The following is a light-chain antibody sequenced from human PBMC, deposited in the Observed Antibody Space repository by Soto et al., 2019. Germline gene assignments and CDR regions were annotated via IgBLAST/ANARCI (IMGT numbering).Light chain of an antibody. V-gene: IGKV4-1*01. Sequence: DIVMTQSPDSLAVSLGERATINCKSSQSVLYSSNNKNYLAWYQQKPGQPPKLLIYWASIRESGVPDRFSGSGSGTDFTLTISSLQAEDVAVYYGQQYYATPPTFGQGTKVEIK. CDR2: WAS. CDR1: QSVLYSSNNKNY. J-gene: IGKJ1*01. CDR3: QQYYATPPT.